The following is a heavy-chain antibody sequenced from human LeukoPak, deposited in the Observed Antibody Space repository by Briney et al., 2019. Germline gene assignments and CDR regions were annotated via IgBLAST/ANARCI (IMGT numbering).Heavy chain of an antibody. CDR3: AHSRQWLVPWY. Sequence: KESGPTLVKPTQTLTLTCTFSGFSLSTRGVGVGWTRQPPGKALEWLALIYWNDDKRYSPSLKSRLTVTKDTSKNQVVLTMTNMDPVDTATYYCAHSRQWLVPWYWGQGTLVTVSS. J-gene: IGHJ4*02. CDR1: GFSLSTRGVG. V-gene: IGHV2-5*01. D-gene: IGHD6-19*01. CDR2: IYWNDDK.